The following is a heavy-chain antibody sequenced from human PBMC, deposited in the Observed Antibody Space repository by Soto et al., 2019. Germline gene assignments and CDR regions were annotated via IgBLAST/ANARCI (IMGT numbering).Heavy chain of an antibody. Sequence: PGGSLRLSCAASGFTFSSYAMSWVRQAPGKGLEWVSAISGGGGSTYYADSVKGRFTISRDNSKNTLYLQMNSLRAEDTAVYYCAKDLSSGGHIVYYFDYWGQGTLVTVSS. D-gene: IGHD3-10*01. J-gene: IGHJ4*02. CDR3: AKDLSSGGHIVYYFDY. CDR1: GFTFSSYA. V-gene: IGHV3-23*01. CDR2: ISGGGGST.